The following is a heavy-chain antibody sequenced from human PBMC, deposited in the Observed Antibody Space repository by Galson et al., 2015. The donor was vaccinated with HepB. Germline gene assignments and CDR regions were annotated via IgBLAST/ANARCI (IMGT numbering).Heavy chain of an antibody. D-gene: IGHD2-2*02. CDR2: IYYSGTT. CDR1: GGSISSGGYY. V-gene: IGHV4-31*03. Sequence: TLSLTCTVSGGSISSGGYYWTWIRQLPGKGLEWIGFIYYSGTTYYSPSLKSRLTISVDTSKNQFSLKLNSVTAADTAVYYCARAGTGYCSGTDCYTFRPDPWGQGTLVTVSS. J-gene: IGHJ5*02. CDR3: ARAGTGYCSGTDCYTFRPDP.